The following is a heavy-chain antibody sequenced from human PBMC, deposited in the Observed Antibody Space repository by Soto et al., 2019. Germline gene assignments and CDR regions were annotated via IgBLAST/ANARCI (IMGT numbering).Heavy chain of an antibody. V-gene: IGHV4-39*01. CDR3: ARRSENYNILTGYYYYFDY. CDR1: GGSISSSSYY. J-gene: IGHJ4*02. D-gene: IGHD3-9*01. Sequence: SETLSLTCTVSGGSISSSSYYWGWIRQPPGEGLEWIGSVFYSGSTYYNPSLKSRVTISVDTSKNQFSLRLTSVTAADTAVYYCARRSENYNILTGYYYYFDYWGQGTLVTVAS. CDR2: VFYSGST.